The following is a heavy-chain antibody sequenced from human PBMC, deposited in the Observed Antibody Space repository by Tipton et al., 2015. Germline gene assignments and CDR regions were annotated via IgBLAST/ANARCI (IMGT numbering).Heavy chain of an antibody. D-gene: IGHD3-3*01. Sequence: LSLTCTVSGGSVTSGSYYWSWIRQPPGKGLEWIGYISYTGNTHYNTSLKSRVTISVDSSKTQLSLKLRSVTAADTAVYYCARFRFDYFDYWGHGTLVTVSS. CDR2: ISYTGNT. V-gene: IGHV4-61*01. CDR1: GGSVTSGSYY. J-gene: IGHJ4*01. CDR3: ARFRFDYFDY.